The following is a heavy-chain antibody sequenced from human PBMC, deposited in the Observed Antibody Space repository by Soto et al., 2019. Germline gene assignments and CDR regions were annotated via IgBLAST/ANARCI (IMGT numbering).Heavy chain of an antibody. Sequence: GGSLRLSCGASGFSFGNYVMNWVRQSPGKGLEWVSGISGSVVYYADSVKGRFTISRDNARNSLYLQMNSLRAADTAMYYCARDMDGSGSYYPTWLDPWGQGALVTVSS. CDR2: ISGSVV. J-gene: IGHJ5*02. D-gene: IGHD3-10*01. V-gene: IGHV3-21*04. CDR1: GFSFGNYV. CDR3: ARDMDGSGSYYPTWLDP.